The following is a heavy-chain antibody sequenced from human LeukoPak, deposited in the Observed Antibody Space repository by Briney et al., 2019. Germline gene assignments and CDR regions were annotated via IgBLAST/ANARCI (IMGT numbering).Heavy chain of an antibody. J-gene: IGHJ4*02. CDR2: ISYDGLTT. D-gene: IGHD6-19*01. Sequence: PEGSLRLSCAASGFTFINYAMNWVRQAPGKGLEWVSAISYDGLTTYYADSVRGRFTISRDNSRNTLYLQMSSLRAEDTAVYYCAKGPIGLAGKFDFWGQGTLATVSS. CDR1: GFTFINYA. CDR3: AKGPIGLAGKFDF. V-gene: IGHV3-23*01.